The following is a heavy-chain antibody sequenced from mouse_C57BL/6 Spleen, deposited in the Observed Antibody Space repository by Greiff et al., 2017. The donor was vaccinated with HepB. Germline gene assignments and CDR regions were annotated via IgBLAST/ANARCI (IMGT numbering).Heavy chain of an antibody. CDR2: IRSKSNNYAT. J-gene: IGHJ4*01. CDR1: GFSFNTYA. CDR3: VRHEGWGYDAMDY. Sequence: EVQVVESGGGLVQPKGSLKLSCAASGFSFNTYAMNWVRQAPGKGLEWVARIRSKSNNYATYYADSVKDRFTISRDDSESMLYLQMNNLKTEDTAMYYCVRHEGWGYDAMDYWGQGTSVTVSS. D-gene: IGHD2-3*01. V-gene: IGHV10-1*01.